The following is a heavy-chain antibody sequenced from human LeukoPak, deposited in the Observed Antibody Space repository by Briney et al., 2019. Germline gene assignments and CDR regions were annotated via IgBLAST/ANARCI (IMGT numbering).Heavy chain of an antibody. CDR2: ISGYNGNT. D-gene: IGHD3-22*01. CDR1: GYTFISYG. V-gene: IGHV1-18*01. J-gene: IGHJ4*02. Sequence: ASVKVSCKASGYTFISYGISWVRQAPGQGLEWMGWISGYNGNTNYAQKLQGGVTMTTDTSTSTAYMELRSLRSDDTAVYYCARGPITMIVVPHFRDYFDYWGQGTLVTVSS. CDR3: ARGPITMIVVPHFRDYFDY.